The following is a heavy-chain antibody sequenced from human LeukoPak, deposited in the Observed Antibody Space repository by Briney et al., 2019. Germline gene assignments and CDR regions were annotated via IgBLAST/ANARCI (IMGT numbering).Heavy chain of an antibody. CDR1: GGSTSSYY. CDR2: IYYSGST. Sequence: PSETLSPTCTVSGGSTSSYYWSWIRQPPGKGLEWIGYIYYSGSTNYNPSLKSRVTISVDTSKHQFSLKLSSVTAADTAMYYCARAHQGIRSSSWWFDYWGQGTLVTVSS. CDR3: ARAHQGIRSSSWWFDY. J-gene: IGHJ4*02. V-gene: IGHV4-59*01. D-gene: IGHD6-13*01.